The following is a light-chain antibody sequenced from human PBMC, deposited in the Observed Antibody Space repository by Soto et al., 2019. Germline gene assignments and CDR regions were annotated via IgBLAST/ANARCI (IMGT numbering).Light chain of an antibody. J-gene: IGLJ2*01. V-gene: IGLV1-47*02. CDR3: ASWDERIGAVS. CDR2: SNN. Sequence: QSVLTQPPSALGIPGQWAVISCSGSSSNTAGTNYEYLYQHHPRADHKHLMHSNNLRPTAVPERISGSTYGTSTSLLISGLRFEDEAVYYCASWDERIGAVSFGGGTKVTVL. CDR1: SSNTAGTNY.